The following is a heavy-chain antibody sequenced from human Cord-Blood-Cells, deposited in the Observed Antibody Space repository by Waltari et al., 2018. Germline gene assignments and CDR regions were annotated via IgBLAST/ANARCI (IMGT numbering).Heavy chain of an antibody. J-gene: IGHJ4*02. V-gene: IGHV1-69*01. CDR2: IIPIFGTA. CDR1: GGTFRSYA. D-gene: IGHD7-27*01. CDR3: ARGEDSGLTGDRFDY. Sequence: QVQLVQSGAEVKKPGSSVKVSCMASGGTFRSYAISWVRQAPGQGVEWMGGIIPIFGTANYAEKFQGRVTITADESTSTAYMELSSLRSEDTAVYYCARGEDSGLTGDRFDYWGQGTLVTISS.